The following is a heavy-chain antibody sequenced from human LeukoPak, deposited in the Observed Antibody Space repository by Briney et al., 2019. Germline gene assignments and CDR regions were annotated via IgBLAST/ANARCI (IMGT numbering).Heavy chain of an antibody. J-gene: IGHJ4*02. CDR2: IIPIFGTA. Sequence: SVKVSCKASGGTFSSYAISWVRQAPGQGLKWMGGIIPIFGTANYAQKFQGRVTVTADESTSTAYMELSSLRSEDTAVYYCARGHEDSSGWYSSFDYWGQGTLVTVSS. V-gene: IGHV1-69*01. D-gene: IGHD6-19*01. CDR3: ARGHEDSSGWYSSFDY. CDR1: GGTFSSYA.